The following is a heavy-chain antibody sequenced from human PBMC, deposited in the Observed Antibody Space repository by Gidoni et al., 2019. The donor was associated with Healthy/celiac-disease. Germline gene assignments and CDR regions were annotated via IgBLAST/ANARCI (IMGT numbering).Heavy chain of an antibody. CDR3: ARDRENQVVPAPATWFDP. D-gene: IGHD2-2*01. Sequence: QVQLVQSVAEVKQPGSSVKVSCKASGGTFSSYTISWVRQAPGQGLEWMGRIIPIIGIANYAQKFQGRVTITADKSTSTAYMELSSLRSEDTAVYYCARDRENQVVPAPATWFDPWGQGTLVTVSS. J-gene: IGHJ5*02. CDR2: IIPIIGIA. V-gene: IGHV1-69*08. CDR1: GGTFSSYT.